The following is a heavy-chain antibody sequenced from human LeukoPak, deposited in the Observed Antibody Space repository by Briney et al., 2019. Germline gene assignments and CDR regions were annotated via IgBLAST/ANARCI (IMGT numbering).Heavy chain of an antibody. CDR2: ISPSGGST. CDR1: GYTFTSNY. CDR3: ATPLIYDSSGHTTRSFDY. D-gene: IGHD3-22*01. Sequence: GASVKVSCKAFGYTFTSNYMHWVRQAPGQGPEWMGVISPSGGSTTYAQKFQGRVTMTEDTSTDTAYMELSSLRSEDTAVYYCATPLIYDSSGHTTRSFDYWGQGTLVTVSS. J-gene: IGHJ4*02. V-gene: IGHV1-46*01.